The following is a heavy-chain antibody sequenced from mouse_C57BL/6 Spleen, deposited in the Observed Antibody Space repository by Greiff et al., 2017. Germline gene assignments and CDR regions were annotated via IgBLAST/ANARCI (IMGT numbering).Heavy chain of an antibody. V-gene: IGHV1-15*01. D-gene: IGHD3-2*02. J-gene: IGHJ4*01. CDR3: TKAQATRYYAKDY. Sequence: QVQLKASGAELVRPGASVTLSCKASGYTFTDYEMHWVKQTPVHGLEWIGAIDPETGGTAYNQTFKGKAILTADKSSSTAYMDRRSLTSEYSAVYYCTKAQATRYYAKDYWGQGTSVTVSS. CDR2: IDPETGGT. CDR1: GYTFTDYE.